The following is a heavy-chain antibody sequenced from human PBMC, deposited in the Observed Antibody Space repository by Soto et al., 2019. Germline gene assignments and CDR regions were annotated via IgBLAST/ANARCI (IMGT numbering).Heavy chain of an antibody. CDR1: GFTFSSYG. V-gene: IGHV3-30*18. CDR2: ISYDGSNK. Sequence: AGGSLRLSXEASGFTFSSYGMHWVRQAPGKGLEWVAVISYDGSNKYYADSVKGRFTISRDNSKNMLYLQMNSLRAEDTAVYYCAKDNDFWSGYSPYYYYGMDVWGQGTTVTVSS. CDR3: AKDNDFWSGYSPYYYYGMDV. D-gene: IGHD3-3*01. J-gene: IGHJ6*02.